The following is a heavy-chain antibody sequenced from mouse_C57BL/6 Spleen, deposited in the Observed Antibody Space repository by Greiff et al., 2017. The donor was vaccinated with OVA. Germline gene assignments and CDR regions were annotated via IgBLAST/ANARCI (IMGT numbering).Heavy chain of an antibody. CDR1: GYTFTSYW. V-gene: IGHV1-59*01. Sequence: QVQLQQPGAELVRPGTSVKLSCKASGYTFTSYWMHWVKQRPGQGLEWIGVIDPSDSYTNYNQKFKGKATLTVDTSSSTAYMQLSSLTSEDSAVYYGARPHYYGSSYGGYWGQGTTLTVSS. CDR2: IDPSDSYT. J-gene: IGHJ2*01. D-gene: IGHD1-1*01. CDR3: ARPHYYGSSYGGY.